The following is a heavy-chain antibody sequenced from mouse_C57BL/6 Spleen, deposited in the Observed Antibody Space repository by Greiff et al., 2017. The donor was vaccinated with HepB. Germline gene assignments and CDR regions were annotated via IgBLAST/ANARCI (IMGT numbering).Heavy chain of an antibody. CDR3: TREGAGAY. Sequence: VKLMESGAELVRPGASVTLSCKASGYTFTDYEMHWVKQTPVHGLEWIGAIDPETGGTAYNQKFKGKAILTADKSSSTAYMELRSLTSEDSAVYYCTREGAGAYWGQGTLVTVSA. CDR1: GYTFTDYE. CDR2: IDPETGGT. V-gene: IGHV1-15*01. D-gene: IGHD3-3*01. J-gene: IGHJ3*01.